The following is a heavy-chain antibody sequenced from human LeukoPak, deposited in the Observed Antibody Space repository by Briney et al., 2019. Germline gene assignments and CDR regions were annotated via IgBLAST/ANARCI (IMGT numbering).Heavy chain of an antibody. CDR2: ISGSGGST. J-gene: IGHJ4*02. CDR3: AKDMAHYYDSSGYTYYFDY. CDR1: GFTFSSYA. Sequence: PGGSLRLSCAASGFTFSSYAMSWVRQAPGKGLEWVSAISGSGGSTYYADSVKGRFTISRDNAKNSLYLQMNSLRAEDTALYYCAKDMAHYYDSSGYTYYFDYWGQGTLVTVSS. V-gene: IGHV3-23*01. D-gene: IGHD3-22*01.